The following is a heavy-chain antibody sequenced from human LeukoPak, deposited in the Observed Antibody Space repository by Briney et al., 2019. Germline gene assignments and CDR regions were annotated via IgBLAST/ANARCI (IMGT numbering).Heavy chain of an antibody. D-gene: IGHD1-26*01. CDR3: ARLRGYGGSYYLNYYYYMDV. J-gene: IGHJ6*03. CDR2: ISAYNGNT. V-gene: IGHV1-18*01. CDR1: GYTFTSYG. Sequence: GASVKVSRKASGYTFTSYGISWVRQAPGQGLEWMGWISAYNGNTNYAQKLQGRVTMTTDTSTSTAYMELRSLRSDDTAVYYCARLRGYGGSYYLNYYYYMDVWGKGTTVTVSS.